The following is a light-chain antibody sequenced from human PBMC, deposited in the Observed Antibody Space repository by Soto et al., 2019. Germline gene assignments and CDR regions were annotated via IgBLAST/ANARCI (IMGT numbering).Light chain of an antibody. V-gene: IGKV3D-15*01. J-gene: IGKJ1*01. CDR2: GVS. CDR3: QQYTDWPLT. CDR1: QSVSSN. Sequence: EIVMTQSPATLSVSLGERATLSCRASQSVSSNLAWYQLKPGQAPRLLIYGVSSRATGVPDRFSGSGSGTDFTLTISRLEPEDFAVYYCQQYTDWPLTFGQGTKVDIK.